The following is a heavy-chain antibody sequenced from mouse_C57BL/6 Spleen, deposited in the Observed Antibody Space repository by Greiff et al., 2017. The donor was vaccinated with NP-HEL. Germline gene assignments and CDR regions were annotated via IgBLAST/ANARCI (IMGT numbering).Heavy chain of an antibody. D-gene: IGHD2-12*01. CDR3: AKGYSQNLYAMDY. J-gene: IGHJ4*01. V-gene: IGHV5-17*01. Sequence: EVKLVESGGGLVKPGGSLKLSCAASGFTFSDYGMHWVRQAPEKGLEWVAYISSGSSTIYYADTVKGRFTISRDNAKNTLFLQMTSLRSEDTAMYYCAKGYSQNLYAMDYWGQGTSVTVSS. CDR2: ISSGSSTI. CDR1: GFTFSDYG.